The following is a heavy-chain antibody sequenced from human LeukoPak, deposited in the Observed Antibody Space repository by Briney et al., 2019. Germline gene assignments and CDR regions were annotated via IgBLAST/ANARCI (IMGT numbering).Heavy chain of an antibody. CDR3: AVDIVVVPTSLVGGMDV. CDR1: GFTFSDYY. Sequence: GGSLRLSCAASGFTFSDYYMSWIRQAPGKGLEWVSYISSSSSYTNYADSVKGRFTISRDNAKNSLYLQMNSLRAEDTAACYCAVDIVVVPTSLVGGMDVWGQGTTVTVSS. V-gene: IGHV3-11*06. D-gene: IGHD2-2*01. CDR2: ISSSSSYT. J-gene: IGHJ6*02.